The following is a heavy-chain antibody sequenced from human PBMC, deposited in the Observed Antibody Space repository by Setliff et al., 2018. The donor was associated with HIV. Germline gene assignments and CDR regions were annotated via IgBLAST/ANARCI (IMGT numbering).Heavy chain of an antibody. CDR3: ARGRLGGYTYGSPPAFFDI. J-gene: IGHJ3*02. D-gene: IGHD5-18*01. CDR1: GGSISSHY. V-gene: IGHV4-4*08. CDR2: IYTSGST. Sequence: PSETLSLTCTVSGGSISSHYWSWIRQPPGKGLEGIGYIYTSGSTNYNPSLRSRLTISVDTSENQFSLKLSSVTAADTAVYYCARGRLGGYTYGSPPAFFDIWGQGTMVTVSS.